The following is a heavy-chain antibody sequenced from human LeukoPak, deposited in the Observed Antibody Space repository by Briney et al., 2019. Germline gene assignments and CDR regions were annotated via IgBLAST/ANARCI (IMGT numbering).Heavy chain of an antibody. CDR2: ISAYNGNT. D-gene: IGHD3-10*01. CDR1: GYTFTSYG. CDR3: ARTRGITMVRGVTPVDY. V-gene: IGHV1-18*01. J-gene: IGHJ4*02. Sequence: VASVKVSCKASGYTFTSYGISWVRQAPGQGLEWMGWISAYNGNTNYAQKLQGRVTMTTDTSTSTAYMELRSLRSDDTAVYYCARTRGITMVRGVTPVDYWGQGTLVTVSS.